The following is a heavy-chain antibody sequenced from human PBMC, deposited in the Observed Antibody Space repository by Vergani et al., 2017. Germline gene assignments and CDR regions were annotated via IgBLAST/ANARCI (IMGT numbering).Heavy chain of an antibody. CDR2: IYYSGST. D-gene: IGHD6-13*01. CDR3: ARSSEYSSSYFDY. V-gene: IGHV4-39*07. J-gene: IGHJ4*02. Sequence: QLQLQESGPGLVKPSETLSLTCTVSGGSISSSSYYWGWIRQPPGKGLEWIGSIYYSGSTYYNPSLKSRVTISVDTSKNQFSLKLSSVTAADTAVYYCARSSEYSSSYFDYWGQGTLVTVSS. CDR1: GGSISSSSYY.